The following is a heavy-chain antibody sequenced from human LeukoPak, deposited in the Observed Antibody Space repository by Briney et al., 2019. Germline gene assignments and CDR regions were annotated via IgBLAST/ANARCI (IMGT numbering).Heavy chain of an antibody. V-gene: IGHV4-59*11. CDR2: IYYSGST. CDR3: ARVAGTTYYDFWSGYWPYYFDY. Sequence: SETLSLTCTVSGGSISSHYWSWIRQPPGKGLEWIGYIYYSGSTNYNPSLKSRVTISVDTSKNQFSLKLSSVTAADTAVYYCARVAGTTYYDFWSGYWPYYFDYWGQGTLVTVSS. CDR1: GGSISSHY. J-gene: IGHJ4*02. D-gene: IGHD3-3*01.